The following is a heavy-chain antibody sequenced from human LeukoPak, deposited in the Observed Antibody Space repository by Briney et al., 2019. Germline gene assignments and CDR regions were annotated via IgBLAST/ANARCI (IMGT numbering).Heavy chain of an antibody. Sequence: SETLSLTCTVSGGSISSYYWSWIRQPPGEGLEWIGYIYYSGSTNYNPSLKSRVTISVDTSKNQFSLKLSSVTAADTAVYYCARDKHYYDFWSGYSDAFDIWGQGTMVTVSS. CDR1: GGSISSYY. V-gene: IGHV4-59*01. J-gene: IGHJ3*02. CDR3: ARDKHYYDFWSGYSDAFDI. CDR2: IYYSGST. D-gene: IGHD3-3*01.